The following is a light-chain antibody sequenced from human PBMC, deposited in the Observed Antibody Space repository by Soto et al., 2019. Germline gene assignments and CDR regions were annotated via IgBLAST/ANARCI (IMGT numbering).Light chain of an antibody. V-gene: IGKV1-9*01. CDR2: PAS. J-gene: IGKJ2*01. Sequence: DIQLTQSPSFLSASVGDRVTITCRASQGIAAYLAWYQQKPGKAPKLLIYPASTLQSGVPSRFSGSGSGTXFXXXXXXXXXXDXATYYCEQLNLYPRTFGQGTKLE. CDR3: EQLNLYPRT. CDR1: QGIAAY.